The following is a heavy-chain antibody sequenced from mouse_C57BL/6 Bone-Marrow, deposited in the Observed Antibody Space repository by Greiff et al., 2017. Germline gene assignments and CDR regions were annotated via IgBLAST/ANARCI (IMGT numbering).Heavy chain of an antibody. CDR3: ARYYYGSSYVWYFDV. J-gene: IGHJ1*03. Sequence: EVKLVESGPGLAKPSQTLSLTCSVTGYSITSDYWNWIRKFPGNKLEYMGYISYSGSTYYNPSLNSRISITRDTSKKQYYMQLNSVTTEDTATYYCARYYYGSSYVWYFDVWGTGTTVTVSS. CDR2: ISYSGST. D-gene: IGHD1-1*01. V-gene: IGHV3-8*01. CDR1: GYSITSDY.